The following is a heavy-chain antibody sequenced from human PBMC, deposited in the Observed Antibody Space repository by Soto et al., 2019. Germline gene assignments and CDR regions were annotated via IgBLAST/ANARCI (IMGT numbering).Heavy chain of an antibody. V-gene: IGHV1-2*02. Sequence: GASVKVSCKASGYTFTGYYMHWVRQAPGQGLDWMGWINPNSGGTNYAQKFQGRVTMTRDTSISTAYMELSRLRSDDTAVYYCARDPLYCSSTSCYSYGMDVWGQGTTVTVSS. CDR1: GYTFTGYY. CDR2: INPNSGGT. CDR3: ARDPLYCSSTSCYSYGMDV. J-gene: IGHJ6*02. D-gene: IGHD2-2*02.